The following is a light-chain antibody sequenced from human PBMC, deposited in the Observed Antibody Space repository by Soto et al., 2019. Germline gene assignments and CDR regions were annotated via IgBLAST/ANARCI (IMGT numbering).Light chain of an antibody. CDR3: QSYDSSLNAVL. V-gene: IGLV1-44*01. Sequence: QSVLTQPPSASGTPGQRVTISCSGSSSNIGINTVNWYQQLPGTAPKLLIYSNNQRPSGVPDRFSGSKSGTSASLAISGLQSEDEADYYCQSYDSSLNAVLFGGGTKVTAL. CDR1: SSNIGINT. J-gene: IGLJ3*02. CDR2: SNN.